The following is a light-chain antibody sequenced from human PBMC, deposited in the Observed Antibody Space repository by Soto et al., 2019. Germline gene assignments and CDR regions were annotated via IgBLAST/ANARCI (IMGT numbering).Light chain of an antibody. CDR1: QSISSW. CDR2: HAS. Sequence: DIQMTQSPSTLSASVGDRVTITCRASQSISSWLAWYQQKPGTAPKLLIYHASTLESGVPSRFSGSGSGTEFTLTISSLQPDDFATYYCQQYNSYPFGQGTKVDIK. CDR3: QQYNSYP. V-gene: IGKV1-5*01. J-gene: IGKJ1*01.